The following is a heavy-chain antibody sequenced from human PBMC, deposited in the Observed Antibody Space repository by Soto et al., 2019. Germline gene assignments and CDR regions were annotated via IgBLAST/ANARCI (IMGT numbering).Heavy chain of an antibody. CDR1: GFTFDSHT. Sequence: QVHLVEAGGGVVQPGRSLTLSCAAFGFTFDSHTMHWVRQTPGKGLAWVAYISYDGSLQDHADSVKGRFSISRDNGRNTVFLEMNSLRPEGSAVYYCARTYRSSWNDLDYWGQGTLVTVSS. CDR2: ISYDGSLQ. V-gene: IGHV3-30*04. D-gene: IGHD2-2*01. J-gene: IGHJ4*02. CDR3: ARTYRSSWNDLDY.